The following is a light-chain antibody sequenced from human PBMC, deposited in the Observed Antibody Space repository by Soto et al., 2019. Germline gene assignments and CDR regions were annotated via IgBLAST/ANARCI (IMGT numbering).Light chain of an antibody. CDR1: QSLRSN. CDR2: AAS. CDR3: QQYNNWWT. V-gene: IGKV3-15*01. Sequence: IVMTQSPATLSVSPGERATLSCRASQSLRSNLAWYQQKPGQAPRLLIYAASPRATGVPARFSGSGSGKEFTLTISSLQSEEFAVYYCQQYNNWWTFGQGTKVEIK. J-gene: IGKJ1*01.